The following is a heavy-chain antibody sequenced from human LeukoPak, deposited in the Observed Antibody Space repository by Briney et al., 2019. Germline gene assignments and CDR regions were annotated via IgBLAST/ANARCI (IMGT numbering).Heavy chain of an antibody. CDR2: INPNSGGT. CDR3: ARLAAMVTGY. V-gene: IGHV1-2*02. J-gene: IGHJ4*02. Sequence: ASVKVSCKASGYTFTGYYLHWVRQAPGQGLEWMGWINPNSGGTNYAQNFQGRVTMTRDTSISTAYMELNSLRSDDTAVYYCARLAAMVTGYWGLGTLVTVSS. D-gene: IGHD5-18*01. CDR1: GYTFTGYY.